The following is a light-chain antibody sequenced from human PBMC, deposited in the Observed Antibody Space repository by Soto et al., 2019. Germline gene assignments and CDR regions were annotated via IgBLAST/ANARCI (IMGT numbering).Light chain of an antibody. CDR2: DAS. Sequence: EIVLTQSPATLSLSPGERATLSCRAIQSVSRYLAWYQQKPGQAPRLLIYDASNRATGIPARFSGSGSGTDFTLTISSLEPEDFAVYYCQQRSNWPLITFGQGTRLDIK. CDR1: QSVSRY. CDR3: QQRSNWPLIT. V-gene: IGKV3-11*01. J-gene: IGKJ5*01.